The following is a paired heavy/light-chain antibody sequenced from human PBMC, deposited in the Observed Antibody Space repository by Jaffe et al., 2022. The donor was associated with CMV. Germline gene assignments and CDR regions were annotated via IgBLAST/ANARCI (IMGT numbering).Heavy chain of an antibody. J-gene: IGHJ4*02. D-gene: IGHD6-13*01. CDR2: ISGSGSTT. Sequence: EVHLLESGGGLVQPGGSLRLSCAGSGFNFISYAMTWVRQAPGKGLEWVSGISGSGSTTYYADSVKGRFTISRDNAKNTLYLQMNSLRAEDTAIYYCAKDRRRAAVIGDFDYWGQGTLVTVSS. V-gene: IGHV3-23*01. CDR1: GFNFISYA. CDR3: AKDRRRAAVIGDFDY.
Light chain of an antibody. CDR1: SSDVGGYNS. CDR3: SSYTSTNVI. Sequence: QSALTQPASVSGSPGQSITIPCTGISSDVGGYNSVSWYQQHPGKAPKLIIYGVTNRPSGVSNRFSGSKSGNTASLTISGLQAEDEADYYCSSYTSTNVIFGGGTKLTVL. CDR2: GVT. V-gene: IGLV2-14*03. J-gene: IGLJ2*01.